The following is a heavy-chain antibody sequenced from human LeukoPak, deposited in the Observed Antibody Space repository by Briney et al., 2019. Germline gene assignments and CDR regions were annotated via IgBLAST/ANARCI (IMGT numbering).Heavy chain of an antibody. V-gene: IGHV3-30*18. D-gene: IGHD4-17*01. CDR3: AKDSKPNYGDYLGY. Sequence: GGSLRLSCAASGFTFSSYGMSWVRQAPGKGLEWVAVISYDGRNKYYADSVKGRFTISRDNSKNTLYLQMNSLRAEDTAVYYCAKDSKPNYGDYLGYWGQGTLVTVSS. J-gene: IGHJ4*02. CDR2: ISYDGRNK. CDR1: GFTFSSYG.